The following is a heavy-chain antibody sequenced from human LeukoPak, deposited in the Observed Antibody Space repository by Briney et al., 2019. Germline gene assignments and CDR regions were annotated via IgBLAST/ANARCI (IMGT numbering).Heavy chain of an antibody. CDR1: GGSISSNAYY. V-gene: IGHV4-30-4*01. J-gene: IGHJ4*02. CDR3: ARRPQAYYYDSSGWVFDY. Sequence: SETLSLTCTVSGGSISSNAYYWSWIRQPPGKGLEWIGYIYYSGSTYYNPSLKSRVTISVDTSKNQFSLKLSSVTAADTAVYYCARRPQAYYYDSSGWVFDYWGQGTLVTVSS. CDR2: IYYSGST. D-gene: IGHD3-22*01.